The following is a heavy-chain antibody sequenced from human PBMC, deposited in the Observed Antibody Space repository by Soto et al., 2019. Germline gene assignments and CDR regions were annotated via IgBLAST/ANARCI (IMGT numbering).Heavy chain of an antibody. CDR1: GFTVSSNY. D-gene: IGHD3-3*01. V-gene: IGHV3-66*01. J-gene: IGHJ6*02. CDR3: GSLAYYDFWSGYYYYYGMDV. CDR2: IYSGGST. Sequence: GGSLRLSCAASGFTVSSNYMSWVRQAPGKGLEWVSVIYSGGSTYYADSVKGRFTISRDNSKNTLYLQMNSLRAEDTAVYYCGSLAYYDFWSGYYYYYGMDVWGQGTTVTVSS.